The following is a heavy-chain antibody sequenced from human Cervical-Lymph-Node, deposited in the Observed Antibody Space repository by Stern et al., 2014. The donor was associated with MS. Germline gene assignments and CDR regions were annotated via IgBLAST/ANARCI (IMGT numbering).Heavy chain of an antibody. J-gene: IGHJ4*02. CDR3: AKSGPYYYAY. CDR2: FSGDGVTT. D-gene: IGHD3-10*01. V-gene: IGHV3-23*04. CDR1: GFTFSTYG. Sequence: EVQLVESGGGLVQPGESLRLSCAASGFTFSTYGMSWVRQAPGKGLEWVSTFSGDGVTTYYADSVRGRFTISRDNSKNTLDLQMNSLRAEDTAIYYCAKSGPYYYAYWGQGTLVTVSS.